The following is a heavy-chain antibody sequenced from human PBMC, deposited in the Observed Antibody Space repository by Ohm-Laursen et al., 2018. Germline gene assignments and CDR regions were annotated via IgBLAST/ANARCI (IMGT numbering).Heavy chain of an antibody. D-gene: IGHD3-22*01. J-gene: IGHJ4*02. CDR1: GFTFSSYA. CDR3: AKEGVEDISGYSSRHFDY. V-gene: IGHV3-23*01. CDR2: ISGSGGST. Sequence: SLRLSCTASGFTFSSYAMSWVRQAPGKGLEWVSAISGSGGSTYYADSVKGRFTISRDNSKNTLYLQMNSLIAEDTALYYCAKEGVEDISGYSSRHFDYWGQGTLVTVSS.